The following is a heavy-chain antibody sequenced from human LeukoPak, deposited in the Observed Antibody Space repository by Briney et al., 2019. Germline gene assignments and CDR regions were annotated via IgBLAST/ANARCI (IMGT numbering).Heavy chain of an antibody. CDR2: ISYSGST. CDR3: AKEGAESFPDAFDI. J-gene: IGHJ3*02. CDR1: GGSISPYY. D-gene: IGHD3-10*01. V-gene: IGHV4-59*01. Sequence: SETLALTCTVSGGSISPYYWSWLRQPPGKGLEWIGYISYSGSTKNNPSLKSRVTISVDTSKNQFSLKLTSVTAADTAVYYCAKEGAESFPDAFDIWGQGTMITVSS.